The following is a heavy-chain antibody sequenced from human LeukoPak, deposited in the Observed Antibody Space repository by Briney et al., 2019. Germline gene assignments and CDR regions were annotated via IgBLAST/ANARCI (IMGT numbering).Heavy chain of an antibody. CDR2: INHSGST. CDR1: GGSFSGYY. D-gene: IGHD4-23*01. J-gene: IGHJ4*02. Sequence: SETLSLTCAVYGGSFSGYYWSWIRQPPGKGLEWIGEINHSGSTNYNPSLKSRVTISVDTSKNQLSLKLSSVTAADTAVYYCAGRDYGGNSGRNIYFDYWGQGTLVTVSS. CDR3: AGRDYGGNSGRNIYFDY. V-gene: IGHV4-34*01.